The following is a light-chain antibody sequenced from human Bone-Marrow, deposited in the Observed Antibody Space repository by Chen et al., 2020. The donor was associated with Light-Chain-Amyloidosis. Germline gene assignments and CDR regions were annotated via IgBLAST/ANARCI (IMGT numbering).Light chain of an antibody. CDR2: AAS. CDR3: LQDNDYPQT. J-gene: IGKJ1*01. V-gene: IGKV1-6*01. CDR1: QGIRTD. Sequence: IQMTQSPSSLSASIGDRVTITCRASQGIRTDLGWYQQKPGTAPKLLIYAASRVQSGVPTRFSGSGSGTDFTLTISSLQPEDVATYYCLQDNDYPQTFGQGTKVEVK.